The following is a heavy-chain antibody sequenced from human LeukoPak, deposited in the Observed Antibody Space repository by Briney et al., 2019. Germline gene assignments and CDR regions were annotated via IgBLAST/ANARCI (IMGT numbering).Heavy chain of an antibody. V-gene: IGHV1-69*05. CDR2: FIPIFGTA. Sequence: ASVTVSCKASGGTFSSYAISWVRQAPGQGLEWMGGFIPIFGTANYAQKFQGRVTITTDESTSTAYMELGSLRSEDTAVYYCARDPHPYSSGWYFGYWGQGTLVTVSS. J-gene: IGHJ4*02. D-gene: IGHD6-19*01. CDR1: GGTFSSYA. CDR3: ARDPHPYSSGWYFGY.